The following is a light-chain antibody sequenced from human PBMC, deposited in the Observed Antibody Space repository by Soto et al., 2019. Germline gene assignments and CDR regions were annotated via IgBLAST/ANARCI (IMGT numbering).Light chain of an antibody. CDR2: GAS. V-gene: IGKV3-20*01. Sequence: EIVLTQSPGTLSLSPGEGATLSCRASQSVSSNFLTWYQQKPGQAPRLLIYGASTRATGIPDRFRGSGSGTDFTLTISRLEPEDFAVYYCLQYGTSPPVTFGQGTRLQI. CDR1: QSVSSNF. CDR3: LQYGTSPPVT. J-gene: IGKJ5*01.